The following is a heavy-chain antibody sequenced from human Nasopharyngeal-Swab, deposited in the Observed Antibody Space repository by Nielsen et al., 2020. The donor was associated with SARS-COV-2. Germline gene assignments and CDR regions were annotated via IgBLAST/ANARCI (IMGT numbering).Heavy chain of an antibody. CDR3: ARHGGWEVTYYFDH. D-gene: IGHD2-15*01. Sequence: GSLRLSCSVSGELVSSGSFYWRWIRQSPGKGLKWIGSIYYSGNTSYNPSLRGRVTVSVNTSKNQFSLNLRAVTAADTAVYYCARHGGWEVTYYFDHWGQGTLVTVSS. V-gene: IGHV4-39*01. CDR2: IYYSGNT. CDR1: GELVSSGSFY. J-gene: IGHJ4*02.